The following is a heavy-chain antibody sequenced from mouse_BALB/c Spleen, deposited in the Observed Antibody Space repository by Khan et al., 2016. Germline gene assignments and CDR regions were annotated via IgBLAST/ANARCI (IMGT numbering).Heavy chain of an antibody. Sequence: EVELVESGGGLVQPGGSRKLSCAASGFTFSSFGMHWVRQAPEKGLEWVAFISSGSSAIYYADKVKGRFTISRDNPKNTLFMQMTSLRSEDTAMYYCGRGDYWGQGTTLTVSS. V-gene: IGHV5-17*02. CDR3: GRGDY. CDR2: ISSGSSAI. CDR1: GFTFSSFG. J-gene: IGHJ2*01.